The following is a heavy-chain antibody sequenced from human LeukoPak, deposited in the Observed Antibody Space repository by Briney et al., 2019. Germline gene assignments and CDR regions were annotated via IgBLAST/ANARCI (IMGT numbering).Heavy chain of an antibody. Sequence: ASVKVSCKASGYTFTSYYMHWVRQATGQGLEWMGWMNPNSGKTDYAQKFQGRVTMTRNTSVSTAYMELSSLTSEDTAVYYCARGKWNTVTTRHLYFDYWGQGTLVTVSS. CDR1: GYTFTSYY. D-gene: IGHD4-17*01. J-gene: IGHJ4*02. CDR3: ARGKWNTVTTRHLYFDY. V-gene: IGHV1-8*02. CDR2: MNPNSGKT.